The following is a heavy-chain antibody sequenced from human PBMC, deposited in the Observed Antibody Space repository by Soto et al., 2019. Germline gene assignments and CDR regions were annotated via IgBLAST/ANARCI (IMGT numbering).Heavy chain of an antibody. J-gene: IGHJ5*02. CDR3: ARDPHEFWTSYWFGP. Sequence: SSVKVSCKNSGYTFNTYGINWVRQAPGQGLELMGWIRAYDGKTTYAEKFQGRVTLTTGTSTSTAYMELRSLRSDDTAIYYCARDPHEFWTSYWFGPWGQGTPVTVS. CDR1: GYTFNTYG. CDR2: IRAYDGKT. V-gene: IGHV1-18*01. D-gene: IGHD3-3*01.